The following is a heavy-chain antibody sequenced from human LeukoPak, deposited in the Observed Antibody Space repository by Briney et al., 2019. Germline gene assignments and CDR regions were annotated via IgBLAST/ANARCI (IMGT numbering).Heavy chain of an antibody. J-gene: IGHJ4*02. CDR1: RGSISSSSYY. CDR3: ARILTTFDS. CDR2: FYYIGGT. V-gene: IGHV4-39*01. D-gene: IGHD4-11*01. Sequence: PSETLSLTCTVSRGSISSSSYYWGRIRQPPGKRLEWIGSFYYIGGTYYNPSLEGRVTISADSSKNQFSLKLTSVTAADTALYYCARILTTFDSWGQGTLVTVSS.